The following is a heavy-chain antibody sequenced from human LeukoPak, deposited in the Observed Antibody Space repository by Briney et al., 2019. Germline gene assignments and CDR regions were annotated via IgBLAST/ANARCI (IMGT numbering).Heavy chain of an antibody. CDR1: GFTFSTDD. Sequence: GGSLRLSCAASGFTFSTDDMHWVRQAPGKGLEWVASIRYDGISRYYGDAGKGRFTISRDNSKNTLYLQMNSLRTEDTAVYYCAKLNTTVAFDYWGQGTLVTVSS. D-gene: IGHD4-23*01. J-gene: IGHJ4*02. V-gene: IGHV3-30*02. CDR2: IRYDGISR. CDR3: AKLNTTVAFDY.